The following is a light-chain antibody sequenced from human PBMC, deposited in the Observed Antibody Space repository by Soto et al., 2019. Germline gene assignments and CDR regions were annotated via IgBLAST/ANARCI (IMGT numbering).Light chain of an antibody. J-gene: IGKJ2*02. CDR1: QSISTY. CDR2: AES. Sequence: DLQMTQSPSSLSASVGDRVTITCRASQSISTYLNWYQQKVGKAPKLLIYAESSLQRGVPSRFSGRGSGTDFTLTISSLQPEDFATYYCQQSYSTPRTFGQGTKLEIK. CDR3: QQSYSTPRT. V-gene: IGKV1-39*01.